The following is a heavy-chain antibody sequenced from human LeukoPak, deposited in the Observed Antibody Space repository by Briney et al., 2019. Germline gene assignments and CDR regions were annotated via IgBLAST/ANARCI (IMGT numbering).Heavy chain of an antibody. CDR1: GFTFTDYG. J-gene: IGHJ4*02. CDR2: IRYDGSTI. CDR3: ARGLGYDGFDY. Sequence: GRSLRLSCASSGFTFTDYGMHWVRQAPGRGLEWVAVIRYDGSTIYYADSVKGRFAISRDNSKNTLYLQMNSLRVEDTAVYYCARGLGYDGFDYWGQGTLVTVSS. V-gene: IGHV3-33*01. D-gene: IGHD5-12*01.